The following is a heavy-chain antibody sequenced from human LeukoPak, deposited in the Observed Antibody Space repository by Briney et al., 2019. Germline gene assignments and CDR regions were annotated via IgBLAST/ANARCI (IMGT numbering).Heavy chain of an antibody. CDR3: ARRWNYGRNYYIDV. J-gene: IGHJ6*03. Sequence: SETLSLTCAVYGGSFSNYYWNWIRQPPGKGLEWLGEINDNGRANYNPSLMSRVTVSVDTSKNQFSLRLTSVAATDTAVYYCARRWNYGRNYYIDVWGKGATVSVSS. CDR1: GGSFSNYY. V-gene: IGHV4-34*01. CDR2: INDNGRA. D-gene: IGHD1-7*01.